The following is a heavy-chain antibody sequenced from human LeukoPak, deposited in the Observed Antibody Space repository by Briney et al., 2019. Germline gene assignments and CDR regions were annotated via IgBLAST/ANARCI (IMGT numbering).Heavy chain of an antibody. J-gene: IGHJ4*02. Sequence: SETLSLTCTVSGGSISSSSYYWGWIRQPPGKGLEWIGEINHSGSTNYNPSLKSRVTISVDTSKNQFSLKLSSVTAADTAVYYCARGHSEEIDILTGYYFDYWGQGTLVTVSS. V-gene: IGHV4-39*07. CDR1: GGSISSSSYY. CDR3: ARGHSEEIDILTGYYFDY. D-gene: IGHD3-9*01. CDR2: INHSGST.